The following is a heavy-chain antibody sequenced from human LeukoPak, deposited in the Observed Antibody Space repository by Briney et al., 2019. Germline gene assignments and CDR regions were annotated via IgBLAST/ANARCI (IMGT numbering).Heavy chain of an antibody. CDR3: ARQLVTMVRGVIFWFDP. Sequence: SETLSLTCTVSGGSISNTAYYWGWIRQPPGKGLEWIGSLSYSGSPYYNPSLKSRVTISGDMSKNQFSLKLSSVTAADTAVYYCARQLVTMVRGVIFWFDPWGQGTLVTVSS. D-gene: IGHD3-10*01. V-gene: IGHV4-39*01. J-gene: IGHJ5*02. CDR2: LSYSGSP. CDR1: GGSISNTAYY.